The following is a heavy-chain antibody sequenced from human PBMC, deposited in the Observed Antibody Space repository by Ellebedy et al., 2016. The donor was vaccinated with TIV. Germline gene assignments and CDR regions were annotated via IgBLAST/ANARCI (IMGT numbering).Heavy chain of an antibody. J-gene: IGHJ4*02. V-gene: IGHV4-34*01. Sequence: MPSETLSLTCAVYGGPFSGYYWSWIRQPPGKGLEWIGEINHGVTTHYNLSLKSRVTISVDTSKNQFSLRLSSVTAADTAVYYCARSPGVAPDYWGQGTLVTVSS. CDR2: INHGVTT. D-gene: IGHD2-2*01. CDR1: GGPFSGYY. CDR3: ARSPGVAPDY.